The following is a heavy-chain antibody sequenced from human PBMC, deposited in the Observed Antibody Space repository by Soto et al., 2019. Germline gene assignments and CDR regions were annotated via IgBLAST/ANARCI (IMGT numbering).Heavy chain of an antibody. CDR2: IYYSGST. J-gene: IGHJ6*02. CDR1: GGSISSSSYY. CDR3: ASYPRPANQWLGSHAPYYSGMDV. V-gene: IGHV4-39*01. D-gene: IGHD6-19*01. Sequence: SETLSLTCTVSGGSISSSSYYWGWIRQPPGKGLEWIGSIYYSGSTYYNPSLKRRVTISVDTPKNQYSLKLSSVTAADTPVYNCASYPRPANQWLGSHAPYYSGMDVWGQVTTVTVSS.